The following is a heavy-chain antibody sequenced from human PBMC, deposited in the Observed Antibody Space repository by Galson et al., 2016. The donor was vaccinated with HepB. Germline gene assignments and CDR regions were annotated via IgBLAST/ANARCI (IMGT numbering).Heavy chain of an antibody. J-gene: IGHJ4*02. CDR1: GFTFSSYA. Sequence: SLRLSCAAPGFTFSSYAMNWVRQAPGKGLEWVSAISGSGVSTFYADSVKGRFTISRDNSKNTLYLQMNSLRAEDTAVYYCAKDSGYCSDATCYYRNSWGQGTLVTVSS. CDR3: AKDSGYCSDATCYYRNS. D-gene: IGHD2-15*01. V-gene: IGHV3-23*01. CDR2: ISGSGVST.